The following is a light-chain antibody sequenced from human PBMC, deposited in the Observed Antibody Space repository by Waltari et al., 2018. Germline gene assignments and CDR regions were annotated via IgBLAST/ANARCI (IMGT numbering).Light chain of an antibody. CDR3: QVWDSSTVV. Sequence: SYELTQPLSVSVALGQTARITCGGNHIGSKNGHWYQQKPGQAPVLVIYRNNNRPSGIPERFSGSNSGKTATLTISRAQAGDEADYYCQVWDSSTVVFGGGTKLTVL. J-gene: IGLJ3*02. V-gene: IGLV3-9*01. CDR2: RNN. CDR1: HIGSKN.